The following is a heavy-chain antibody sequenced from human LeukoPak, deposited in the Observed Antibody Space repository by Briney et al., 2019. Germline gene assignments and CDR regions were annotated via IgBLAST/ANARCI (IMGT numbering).Heavy chain of an antibody. CDR2: ISDSGANT. J-gene: IGHJ2*01. V-gene: IGHV3-23*01. CDR1: GLTFSTYA. D-gene: IGHD6-19*01. Sequence: GGSLRLSCAASGLTFSTYATSWVRQAPGKGLEWVSTISDSGANTYYADSVRGRFTISRDNSKNTLYLQKNSLRADDTAIYYCAKSMTLQWRGFFDLWGRGTHVTVSS. CDR3: AKSMTLQWRGFFDL.